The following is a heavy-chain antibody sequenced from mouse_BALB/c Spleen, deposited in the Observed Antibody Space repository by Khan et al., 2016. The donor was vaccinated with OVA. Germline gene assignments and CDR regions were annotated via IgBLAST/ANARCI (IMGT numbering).Heavy chain of an antibody. CDR2: INPNNGDT. V-gene: IGHV1-26*01. J-gene: IGHJ1*01. CDR1: GYTFTDYY. CDR3: ARGLFDV. Sequence: VQLKESGPELVKPGASVKMSCKASGYTFTDYYMKWMKQSHGKSLEWIGDINPNNGDTYYNQKFKGKATLTVDKSSSTAYTQLNSLTSEDSAVYYCARGLFDVWGAGTTVTVSS.